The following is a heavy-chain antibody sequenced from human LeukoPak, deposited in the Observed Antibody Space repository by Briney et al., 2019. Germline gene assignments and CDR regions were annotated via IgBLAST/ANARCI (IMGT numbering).Heavy chain of an antibody. CDR1: GFPLSSYS. CDR3: VRGARGGDY. V-gene: IGHV3-48*04. J-gene: IGHJ4*02. D-gene: IGHD2-15*01. CDR2: ISSSGTI. Sequence: GGSLRLSCAASGFPLSSYSFNWVRLAPGKGLAWVAYISSSGTIYYAASVTGRFTISRDNAENSLYLQMNSLRADDTAVYYCVRGARGGDYWGQGTLVTVSS.